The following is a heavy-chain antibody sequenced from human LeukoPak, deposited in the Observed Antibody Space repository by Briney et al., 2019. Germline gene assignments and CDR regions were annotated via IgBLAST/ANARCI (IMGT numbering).Heavy chain of an antibody. CDR3: ASATRWDSGGFDY. CDR2: INPNSGGT. Sequence: ASVKVSCKASGYTFTGYYMHWVRQAPGQGLEWMGWINPNSGGTNYAQKFLGRVTMTRDTSISTAYMELSRLRSDDTAVYYCASATRWDSGGFDYWGQGTLVTVSS. V-gene: IGHV1-2*02. D-gene: IGHD3-10*01. J-gene: IGHJ4*02. CDR1: GYTFTGYY.